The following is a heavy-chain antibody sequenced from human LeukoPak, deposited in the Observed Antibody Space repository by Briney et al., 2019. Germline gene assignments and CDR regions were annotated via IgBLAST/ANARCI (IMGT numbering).Heavy chain of an antibody. CDR3: AREKPSPDYSMDV. Sequence: GGSLRLSCAASGFTFSSYAMHWVRQAPGKGLEYVSAINSNGGSTYYANSVKGRFTISRDNSKNTLYLQMGSLRAEDMAVYYCAREKPSPDYSMDVWGKGTTVAVSS. J-gene: IGHJ6*03. CDR1: GFTFSSYA. D-gene: IGHD1-14*01. CDR2: INSNGGST. V-gene: IGHV3-64*01.